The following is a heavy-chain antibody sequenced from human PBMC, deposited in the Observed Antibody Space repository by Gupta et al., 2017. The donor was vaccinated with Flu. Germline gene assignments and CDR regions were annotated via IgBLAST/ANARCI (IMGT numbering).Heavy chain of an antibody. CDR1: GYIFVNYA. V-gene: IGHV1-3*04. J-gene: IGHJ5*02. CDR2: IHTGTDAT. D-gene: IGHD2-21*02. CDR3: ARNSGKGDLNP. Sequence: QVQLVQSGADVKKPGASVQLSCETSGYIFVNYAIHWLRQAPGQSLEWLGWIHTGTDATNYSPKFRGRLTFSRDASANIAYMELNSRRSEDTDVYYCARNSGKGDLNPGGQGTLVTVSS.